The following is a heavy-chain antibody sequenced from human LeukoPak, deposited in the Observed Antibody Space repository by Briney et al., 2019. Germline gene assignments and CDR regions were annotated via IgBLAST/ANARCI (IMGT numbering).Heavy chain of an antibody. V-gene: IGHV3-23*01. D-gene: IGHD2-15*01. Sequence: GGSLRLSCAASGFTFSSYAMSWVRQAPGKGLEWVSAISGSGGSTYYADSVKGRFTISRDNSKNTLYLQTNSLRAEDTAVYCCAKGRYCSGGSCYFSYYYYGMDVWGQGTTVTVSS. CDR3: AKGRYCSGGSCYFSYYYYGMDV. J-gene: IGHJ6*02. CDR2: ISGSGGST. CDR1: GFTFSSYA.